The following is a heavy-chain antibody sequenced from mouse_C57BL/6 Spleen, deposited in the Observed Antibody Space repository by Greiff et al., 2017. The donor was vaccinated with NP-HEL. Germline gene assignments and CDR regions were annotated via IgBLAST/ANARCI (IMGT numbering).Heavy chain of an antibody. CDR3: ARSGGSNYFDY. Sequence: QVQLQQPGAELVMPGASVKLSCKASGYTFTSYWMHWVQQRPGQGLEWIGEIDPSDSYTNYNQKFKGKSTLTVDKSSSTAYMQLSSLTSEDSAVYYCARSGGSNYFDYWGQGTTLTVSS. V-gene: IGHV1-69*01. CDR1: GYTFTSYW. J-gene: IGHJ2*01. CDR2: IDPSDSYT. D-gene: IGHD1-1*01.